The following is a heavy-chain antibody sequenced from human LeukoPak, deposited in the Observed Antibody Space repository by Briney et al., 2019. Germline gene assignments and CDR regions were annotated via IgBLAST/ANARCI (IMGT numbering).Heavy chain of an antibody. D-gene: IGHD3-22*01. CDR3: AKADWVDSSGGGYFDY. CDR1: GFTFSSYG. Sequence: GGSLRLSCAASGFTFSSYGMHWVRQAPGKGLEWVAVISYDGSNKYYADSVKGRFTISRDNSKNTLYPQMNSLRAEDTAVYYCAKADWVDSSGGGYFDYWGQGTLVTVSS. J-gene: IGHJ4*02. V-gene: IGHV3-30*18. CDR2: ISYDGSNK.